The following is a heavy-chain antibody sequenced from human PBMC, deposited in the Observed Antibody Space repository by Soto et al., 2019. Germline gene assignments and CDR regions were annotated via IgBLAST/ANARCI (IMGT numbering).Heavy chain of an antibody. CDR1: GGTFSSYA. CDR3: AREGYSYGYLVLNGKAYGMDV. CDR2: IIPIFGTA. J-gene: IGHJ6*02. D-gene: IGHD5-18*01. V-gene: IGHV1-69*13. Sequence: SVKVSCKASGGTFSSYAISWVRQAPGQGLEWMGGIIPIFGTANYAQKFQGRVTITADESTSTAYMELSSLRSEDTAVYYCAREGYSYGYLVLNGKAYGMDVWGQGTTVTVSS.